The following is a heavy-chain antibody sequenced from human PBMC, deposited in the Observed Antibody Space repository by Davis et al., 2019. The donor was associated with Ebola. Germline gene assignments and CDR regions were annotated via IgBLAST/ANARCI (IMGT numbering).Heavy chain of an antibody. J-gene: IGHJ4*02. Sequence: ASVKVSCKASGGTFSSYGINWVRQATGQGLEWMGWMNPNSGNTGYAQKFQGRVTMTRNTSISTAYMELSSLRSEDTAVYYCASGVDSSGRIFDYWGQGTLVTVSS. CDR3: ASGVDSSGRIFDY. D-gene: IGHD6-19*01. CDR1: GGTFSSYG. V-gene: IGHV1-8*02. CDR2: MNPNSGNT.